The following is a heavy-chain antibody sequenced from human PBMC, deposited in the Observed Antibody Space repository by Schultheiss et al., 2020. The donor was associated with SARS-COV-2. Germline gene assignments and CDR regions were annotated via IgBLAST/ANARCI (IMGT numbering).Heavy chain of an antibody. CDR2: IYYSGST. V-gene: IGHV4-34*01. D-gene: IGHD3-16*02. CDR3: ASCNRYTSGSPFYNYYGMDV. J-gene: IGHJ6*02. CDR1: GGSFRGYY. Sequence: SETLSLTCAVYGGSFRGYYWNWIRQPPGKGLEWIGSIYYSGSTYYNPSLKSRVTISVDTSENQFSLKLSSVTAEDTAVYYCASCNRYTSGSPFYNYYGMDVWGQGTTVTVSS.